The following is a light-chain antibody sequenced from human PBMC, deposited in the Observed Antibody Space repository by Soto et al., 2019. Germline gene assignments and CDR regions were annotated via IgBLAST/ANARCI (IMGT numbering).Light chain of an antibody. CDR1: SSNIGNNY. CDR2: EKN. CDR3: GTWDNSLSVWV. J-gene: IGLJ3*02. V-gene: IGLV1-51*02. Sequence: QSVLTQPPSVSAAPGQKVTISCSGSSSNIGNNYVSWYKQLPGTAPKLLIYEKNKRPSGIPDRFSGSKSGTSATLGITGLQTGDEADYYCGTWDNSLSVWVFGGGTKVTVL.